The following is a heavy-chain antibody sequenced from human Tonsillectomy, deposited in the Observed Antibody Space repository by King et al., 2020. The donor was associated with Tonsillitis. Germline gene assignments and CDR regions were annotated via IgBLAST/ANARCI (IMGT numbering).Heavy chain of an antibody. CDR3: AKDLGGGLAPGGFDY. CDR2: ISGYGGST. CDR1: GFTFSSYG. V-gene: IGHV3-23*04. Sequence: VQLVESGGGLVQPGGSLRLSCAASGFTFSSYGMSWVRQAPGKGLEWVSDISGYGGSTYYADSVKGRFSISRDSSKNTLYLQMNSLRAEDTAVCYCAKDLGGGLAPGGFDYWGQGTLVTVSS. J-gene: IGHJ4*02. D-gene: IGHD3-16*01.